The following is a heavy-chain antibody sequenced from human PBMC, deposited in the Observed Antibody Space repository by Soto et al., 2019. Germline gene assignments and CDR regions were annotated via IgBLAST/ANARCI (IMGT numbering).Heavy chain of an antibody. CDR3: ANPIPKTGTTFGF. D-gene: IGHD1-1*01. CDR2: ISGSGDDT. Sequence: HPGGSPRLSCVASGFTFCNFAMAWVRQDPGEGLEWVSAISGSGDDTFYADSMKGRFTISRDNSKDTLYLQINSLRAEDTAVYYCANPIPKTGTTFGFWGQGTLVTVSS. J-gene: IGHJ4*02. CDR1: GFTFCNFA. V-gene: IGHV3-23*01.